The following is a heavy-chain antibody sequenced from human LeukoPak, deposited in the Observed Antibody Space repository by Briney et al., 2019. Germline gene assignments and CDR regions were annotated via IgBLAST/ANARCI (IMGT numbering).Heavy chain of an antibody. CDR2: IYHSGTT. V-gene: IGHV4-59*11. J-gene: IGHJ4*02. D-gene: IGHD2-2*01. Sequence: SETLSLTCTVSGDSISSHYWSWIRQPPGKRLEWIGYIYHSGTTTYNPSLESRVTISVDTPKNQFSLRLSSVTAADTAVYYCARIQSSTSPFDYWGQGTLVTVSS. CDR1: GDSISSHY. CDR3: ARIQSSTSPFDY.